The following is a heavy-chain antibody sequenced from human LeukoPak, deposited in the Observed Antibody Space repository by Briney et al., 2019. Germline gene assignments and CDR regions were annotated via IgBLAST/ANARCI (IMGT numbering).Heavy chain of an antibody. Sequence: GGSLRLSCAASGFTFISYWMHWVRQDPGKGLVWVSRINADGSSTSYADSVKGRFTISRDNAKNTLYLQMNSLRAEDTAVYYCARGKYSSGWFDYWGQGTLVTVSS. CDR3: ARGKYSSGWFDY. J-gene: IGHJ4*02. D-gene: IGHD6-19*01. V-gene: IGHV3-74*01. CDR1: GFTFISYW. CDR2: INADGSST.